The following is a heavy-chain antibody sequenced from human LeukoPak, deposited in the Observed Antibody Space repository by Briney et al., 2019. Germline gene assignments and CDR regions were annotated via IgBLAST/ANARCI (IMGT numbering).Heavy chain of an antibody. Sequence: SETLSLTCTVSGGSISSGSYYWGWLRQPAGKGLEWLGRIYTSGSTNYNPSLKSRVTISVDTSKNQFSLKLSSVTAADTAVYYCARYSGSYHLYYFDYWGQGTLVTVSS. CDR3: ARYSGSYHLYYFDY. CDR1: GGSISSGSYY. J-gene: IGHJ4*02. D-gene: IGHD1-26*01. CDR2: IYTSGST. V-gene: IGHV4-61*02.